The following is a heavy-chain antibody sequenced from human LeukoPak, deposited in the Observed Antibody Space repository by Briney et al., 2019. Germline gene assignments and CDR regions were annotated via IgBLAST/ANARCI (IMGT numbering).Heavy chain of an antibody. D-gene: IGHD4-23*01. CDR1: GFTFSSYW. CDR3: YGANAEH. J-gene: IGHJ1*01. Sequence: SGGSLRLSCAASGFTFSSYWMHCVRQAPGKGLVWGSGTNTDGRSTMYADSVKGRFTIARDNAKNTLYLQMNSLRAEDTAVYYCYGANAEHWGQGTLVTVSS. CDR2: TNTDGRST. V-gene: IGHV3-74*03.